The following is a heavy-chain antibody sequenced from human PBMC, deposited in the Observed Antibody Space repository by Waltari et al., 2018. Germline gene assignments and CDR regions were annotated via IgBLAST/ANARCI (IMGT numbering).Heavy chain of an antibody. Sequence: EVQLVETGGGLIQPGGSLRLSCAASGFTVSSNYMSWVRQAPGKGLELVSVIYSGGSTYDADSVQGRFTISRDNSKNTLYLQMNSLRAEDTAVYYCARGEVTMVRGFDPGGQGTLVTVSS. CDR2: IYSGGST. V-gene: IGHV3-53*02. J-gene: IGHJ5*02. CDR3: ARGEVTMVRGFDP. CDR1: GFTVSSNY. D-gene: IGHD3-10*01.